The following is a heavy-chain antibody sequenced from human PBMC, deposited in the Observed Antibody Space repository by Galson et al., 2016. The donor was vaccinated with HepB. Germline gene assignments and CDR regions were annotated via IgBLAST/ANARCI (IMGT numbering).Heavy chain of an antibody. CDR2: ISSSSTYI. CDR1: GFTFSSYT. V-gene: IGHV3-21*01. CDR3: ARDTEDYRMDY. Sequence: LRLSCAASGFTFSSYTVNWVRRSPGKGLEWVSSISSSSTYIHYEDSVKGRFTISRDNAKNSLYLQMNSLRAEDTAVYYCARDTEDYRMDYWGQGTLVTVSS. J-gene: IGHJ4*02. D-gene: IGHD4-11*01.